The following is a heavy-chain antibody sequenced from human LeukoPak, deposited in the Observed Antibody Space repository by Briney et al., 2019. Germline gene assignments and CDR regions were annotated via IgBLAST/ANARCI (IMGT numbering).Heavy chain of an antibody. CDR2: IRYDGNDK. J-gene: IGHJ4*02. D-gene: IGHD3-10*01. V-gene: IGHV3-30*02. CDR1: GFTFSYYG. CDR3: ARDLRGRVDY. Sequence: GGSLRLSCAASGFTFSYYGMHWVRQAPGKGLEWVAFIRYDGNDKFYADSVKGRFTISRDTSRNTLYLQMNSLRAEDTAVYYCARDLRGRVDYWGQGTLVTVSS.